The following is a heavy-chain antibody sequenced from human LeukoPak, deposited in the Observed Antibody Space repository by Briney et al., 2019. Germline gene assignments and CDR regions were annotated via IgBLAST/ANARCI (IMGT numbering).Heavy chain of an antibody. D-gene: IGHD1-26*01. CDR3: ARDYYSRFDP. Sequence: SETLSLTCTVSGGSISSYYWSWIRQPPGKGLEWIGYIYYSGSTNYNPSVKSRVTMSVDSSKNQFSLKLRSVTAADTAVYYCARDYYSRFDPWGQGTLVTVSS. CDR2: IYYSGST. J-gene: IGHJ5*02. CDR1: GGSISSYY. V-gene: IGHV4-59*12.